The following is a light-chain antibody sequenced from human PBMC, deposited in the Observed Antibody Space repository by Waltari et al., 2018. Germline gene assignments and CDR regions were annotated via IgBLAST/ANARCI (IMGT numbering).Light chain of an antibody. J-gene: IGLJ1*01. CDR2: DVS. CDR1: SSDVGGYNS. Sequence: QSALTQPASVSGSPGQSITISCTGTSSDVGGYNSVSWYQQHPGKAPKLMIHDVSKRPSGVSNRFSGSKSGNTASLTISGLQAEDDADYYCSSYTSSSTYVFGTGTKVTVL. V-gene: IGLV2-14*01. CDR3: SSYTSSSTYV.